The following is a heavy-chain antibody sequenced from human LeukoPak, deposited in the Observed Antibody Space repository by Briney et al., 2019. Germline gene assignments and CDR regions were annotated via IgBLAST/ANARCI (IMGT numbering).Heavy chain of an antibody. V-gene: IGHV3-21*01. D-gene: IGHD6-6*01. CDR1: GFTFSSYS. CDR2: ISSSSSYI. J-gene: IGHJ4*02. CDR3: ARDLIGSSSRFDY. Sequence: GGSLRLSCAASGFTFSSYSMNWVRQAPGKGLEWVSSISSSSSYIYYADSVKGRFTISRDNAKNSLYLQMNSLRAEDTAVYYCARDLIGSSSRFDYWGQGTLVTVSS.